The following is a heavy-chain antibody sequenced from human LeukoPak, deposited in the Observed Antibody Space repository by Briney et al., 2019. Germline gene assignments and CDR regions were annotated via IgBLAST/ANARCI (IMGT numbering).Heavy chain of an antibody. D-gene: IGHD3-22*01. CDR1: GFTFSSYG. Sequence: PGGSLRLSCAASGFTFSSYGMSWVRQAPGKGLDGVSAISTSGGSTYYADSVKGRFTISRDNAKNTLSLQMNSLRAEDTAVYYCARDYYDGIGYYYEDYWGQGTLVTVSS. V-gene: IGHV3-23*01. J-gene: IGHJ4*02. CDR2: ISTSGGST. CDR3: ARDYYDGIGYYYEDY.